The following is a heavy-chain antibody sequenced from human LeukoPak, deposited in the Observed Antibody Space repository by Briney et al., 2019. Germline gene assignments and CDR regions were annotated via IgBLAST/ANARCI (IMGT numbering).Heavy chain of an antibody. J-gene: IGHJ4*02. D-gene: IGHD3-16*02. Sequence: GGSLRLSCAASGFTFSSYAMSWVRQAPGKGLEWVSAISGSGGSTYYADSVRGRFTISRDNSKNTLYLQMNSLRAEDTAVYYCAKVLSMATGGDYWGQGTLVTVSS. V-gene: IGHV3-23*01. CDR2: ISGSGGST. CDR3: AKVLSMATGGDY. CDR1: GFTFSSYA.